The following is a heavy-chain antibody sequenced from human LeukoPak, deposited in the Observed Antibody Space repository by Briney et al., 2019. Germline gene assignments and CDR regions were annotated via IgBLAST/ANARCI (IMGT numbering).Heavy chain of an antibody. CDR3: AKTPRVAAAGVYFDY. J-gene: IGHJ4*02. V-gene: IGHV3-9*01. D-gene: IGHD6-13*01. CDR1: GFTFDDYA. Sequence: GGSLRLSCAASGFTFDDYAMHWVRQAPGKGLEWVSGISWNSGSIGYADSVKGRFTISRDNAKNSLYLQMNSLRAEDTALYYCAKTPRVAAAGVYFDYWGQGTLVTVSS. CDR2: ISWNSGSI.